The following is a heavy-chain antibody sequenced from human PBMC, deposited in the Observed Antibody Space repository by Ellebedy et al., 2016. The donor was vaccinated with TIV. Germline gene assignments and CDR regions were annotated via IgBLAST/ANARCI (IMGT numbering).Heavy chain of an antibody. CDR2: ISDSTTT. D-gene: IGHD3/OR15-3a*01. CDR1: GFTFSSYW. V-gene: IGHV3-48*01. CDR3: VRDLDWAFDY. J-gene: IGHJ4*02. Sequence: GGSLRLXXAASGFTFSSYWMNWVRQAPGKGLEWVSYISDSTTTFYADSVRGRFAISRDDDKNSLYLQMDSLTAEDTAVYYCVRDLDWAFDYWGQGTVVTVSS.